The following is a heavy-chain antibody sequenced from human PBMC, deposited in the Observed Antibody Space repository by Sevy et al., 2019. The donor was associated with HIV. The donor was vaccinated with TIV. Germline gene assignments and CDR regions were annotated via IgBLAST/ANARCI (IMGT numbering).Heavy chain of an antibody. CDR1: GYKVDMYG. J-gene: IGHJ4*01. D-gene: IGHD6-19*01. V-gene: IGHV1-18*04. CDR3: ARATVMAVAGTGRYFDF. Sequence: ASMKVSCKISGYKVDMYGIAWVRQAPGQGLEWMGWISTYNGNTNYAQNFQGRVTMTTDTSTSVVYMELGGLRPDDTAVYYCARATVMAVAGTGRYFDFWGQGTLVTVSS. CDR2: ISTYNGNT.